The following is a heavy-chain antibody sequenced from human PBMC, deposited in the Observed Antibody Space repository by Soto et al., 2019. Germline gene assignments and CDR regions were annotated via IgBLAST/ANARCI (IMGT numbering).Heavy chain of an antibody. D-gene: IGHD3-3*01. V-gene: IGHV1-18*01. J-gene: IGHJ6*02. CDR1: GYTFSNYA. Sequence: ASVKVSCKASGYTFSNYAISWVRQAPGQGLEWMGWIGAYSGDTKFAQKFQDRVTLTTDTSTSMAHMELSSLQSEDTAVYYCARERKFDFWRKGLDVWGQGTTVTVSS. CDR3: ARERKFDFWRKGLDV. CDR2: IGAYSGDT.